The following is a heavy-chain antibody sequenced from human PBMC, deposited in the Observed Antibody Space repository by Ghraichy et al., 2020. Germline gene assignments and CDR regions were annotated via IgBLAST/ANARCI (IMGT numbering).Heavy chain of an antibody. Sequence: SDTLSLTCTVSDGSINNDNYYWGWIRQPPGKGLEWIGSIHYSGNAYYNPSLKSRVTLSVDTSKNQLSLKLSSLTAADTAVYYCARRSSGPPHFDYWGQGTLVTVSS. J-gene: IGHJ4*02. V-gene: IGHV4-39*01. CDR2: IHYSGNA. CDR3: ARRSSGPPHFDY. D-gene: IGHD6-19*01. CDR1: DGSINNDNYY.